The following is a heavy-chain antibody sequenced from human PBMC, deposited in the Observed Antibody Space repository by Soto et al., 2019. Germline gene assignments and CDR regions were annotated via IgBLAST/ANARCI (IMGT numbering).Heavy chain of an antibody. CDR3: AREGAARPYYYYYYMDV. V-gene: IGHV6-1*01. CDR2: TYYRSKWYN. Sequence: SQTLSLTCAISGDSVSSNSAAWNWIRQSPSRGLEWLGRTYYRSKWYNDYAVSVKSRITINPDTSKNQFSLQLNSVTPEDTAVYYCAREGAARPYYYYYYMDVWGKGTTVTVSS. D-gene: IGHD6-6*01. CDR1: GDSVSSNSAA. J-gene: IGHJ6*03.